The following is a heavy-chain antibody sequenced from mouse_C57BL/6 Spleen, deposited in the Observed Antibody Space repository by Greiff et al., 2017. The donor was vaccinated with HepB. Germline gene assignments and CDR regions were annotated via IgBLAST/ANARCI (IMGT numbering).Heavy chain of an antibody. CDR3: ATKPGGEDYFDY. V-gene: IGHV1-81*01. CDR1: GYTFTSYG. Sequence: VQLQQSGAELARPGASVKLSCKASGYTFTSYGISWVKQRTGQGLEWIGEIYPRSGNTYYNEKFKGKATLTADKSSSTAYMELRSRTSEDSAVYFCATKPGGEDYFDYWGQGTTLTVSS. J-gene: IGHJ2*01. CDR2: IYPRSGNT.